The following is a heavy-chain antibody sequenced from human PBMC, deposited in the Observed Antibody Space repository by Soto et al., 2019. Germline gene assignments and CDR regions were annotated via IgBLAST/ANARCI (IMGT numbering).Heavy chain of an antibody. J-gene: IGHJ6*03. V-gene: IGHV3-9*01. Sequence: EVQLVESGGGLVQPGRSLRLSCAASGFTFDDYAMHWVQQDPGKGLEWVSGISWNSGRIGYADSVKGRFTISRDNAKNALDLQMNSLRAESTAVYYCAKDGGVEYSYYMDVWGKGTTVIVSS. CDR1: GFTFDDYA. D-gene: IGHD1-1*01. CDR2: ISWNSGRI. CDR3: AKDGGVEYSYYMDV.